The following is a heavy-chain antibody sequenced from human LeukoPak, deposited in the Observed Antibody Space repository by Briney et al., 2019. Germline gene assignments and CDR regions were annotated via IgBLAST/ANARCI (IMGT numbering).Heavy chain of an antibody. V-gene: IGHV3-7*01. CDR1: GFTFSTSW. D-gene: IGHD6-19*01. Sequence: GGSLRLSCAASGFTFSTSWMNWVRQAPGKGLEWVASINEDGSEKYYVDSVKGRLTVSRDNAKNSLYLQMNSLRVEDTAVYYCTRDSGRFRLDYWGQGILVTVSS. CDR2: INEDGSEK. J-gene: IGHJ4*02. CDR3: TRDSGRFRLDY.